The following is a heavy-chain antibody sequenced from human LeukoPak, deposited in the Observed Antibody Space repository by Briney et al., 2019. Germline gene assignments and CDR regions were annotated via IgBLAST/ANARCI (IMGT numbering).Heavy chain of an antibody. J-gene: IGHJ6*02. V-gene: IGHV3-53*01. D-gene: IGHD1-26*01. Sequence: PGGSLRLSCAAPGFTVSSNYMSWVRQAPGKGLEWVSVIYSGGSTYYADSVKGRFTISRDNSKNTLYLQMNSLRAEDTPVYYCAREDTTPLTYYYYGMDVWGQGTTVTVSS. CDR1: GFTVSSNY. CDR2: IYSGGST. CDR3: AREDTTPLTYYYYGMDV.